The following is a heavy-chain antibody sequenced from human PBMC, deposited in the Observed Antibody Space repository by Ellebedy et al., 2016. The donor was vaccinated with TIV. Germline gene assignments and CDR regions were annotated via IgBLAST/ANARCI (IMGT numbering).Heavy chain of an antibody. CDR2: IKEDGSAE. V-gene: IGHV3-7*01. J-gene: IGHJ4*02. CDR1: GFTFSNYW. CDR3: ARGVCTPG. D-gene: IGHD1-1*01. Sequence: PGGSLRLSCAASGFTFSNYWMAWVRQAPGKGLEWVANIKEDGSAENYVDSVKGRFTISRDNAKNSLYLQMNSLRGEDTALYYCARGVCTPGWGQGTLVTVSS.